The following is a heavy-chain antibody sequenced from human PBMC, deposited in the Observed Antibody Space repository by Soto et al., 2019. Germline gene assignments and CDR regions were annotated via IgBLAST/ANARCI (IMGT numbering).Heavy chain of an antibody. J-gene: IGHJ5*02. D-gene: IGHD3-9*01. CDR2: ISAYNGNT. CDR1: GYTFASYA. V-gene: IGHV1-18*01. Sequence: GASVKVSCKASGYTFASYAISWVRQAPGQGLEWMGWISAYNGNTNYAQKLQGRVTMTTDTSTSTAYMELRSLRSDDTAVYYCARGNLVLRYFDWSPNWFDPWGQGTLVTVSS. CDR3: ARGNLVLRYFDWSPNWFDP.